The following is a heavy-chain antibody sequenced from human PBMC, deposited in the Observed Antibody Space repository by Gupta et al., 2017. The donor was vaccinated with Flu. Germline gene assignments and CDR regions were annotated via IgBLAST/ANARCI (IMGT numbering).Heavy chain of an antibody. V-gene: IGHV1-69*06. CDR1: GGTFRSNA. J-gene: IGHJ6*02. D-gene: IGHD3-22*01. Sequence: QVQLVQSGAEVKKPGSSVKVSCKVSGGTFRSNAINWVRQVPGQGLEWMGGIIPKFDTPNHAQKFQDRVTITADKSTNTAYMELRSLRSEDTAVYYCARDYDGTGTYYYDYSGMDVWGQGTTVNGS. CDR3: ARDYDGTGTYYYDYSGMDV. CDR2: IIPKFDTP.